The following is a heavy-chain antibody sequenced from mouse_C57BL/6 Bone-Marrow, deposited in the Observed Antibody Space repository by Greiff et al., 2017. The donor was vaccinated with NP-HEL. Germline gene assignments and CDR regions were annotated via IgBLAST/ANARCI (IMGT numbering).Heavy chain of an antibody. Sequence: EVKLVESGGGLVKPGGSLKLSCAASGFTFSDYGMHWVRQAPEKGLAWVAYISSGSSTIYYADTVKGRFTISRDNAKNTLFLQMTSLRSEDTAMYYCARPSYYGSSYDAMDYWGQGTSVTVSS. V-gene: IGHV5-17*01. D-gene: IGHD1-1*01. CDR3: ARPSYYGSSYDAMDY. CDR2: ISSGSSTI. CDR1: GFTFSDYG. J-gene: IGHJ4*01.